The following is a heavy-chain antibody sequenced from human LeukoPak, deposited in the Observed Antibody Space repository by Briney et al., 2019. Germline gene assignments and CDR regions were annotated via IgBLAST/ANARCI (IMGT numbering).Heavy chain of an antibody. CDR3: ARHGTASVYGDSIDY. Sequence: VASVKVSCKASGYTFISYTMNWVRQAPGQGLEWMGWINTNTGNPTYAQGFTGRFVFSLDTSVSTAYLQISSLKAEDTAVYYCARHGTASVYGDSIDYWGQGTLVTVSS. CDR2: INTNTGNP. D-gene: IGHD4-17*01. J-gene: IGHJ4*02. V-gene: IGHV7-4-1*02. CDR1: GYTFISYT.